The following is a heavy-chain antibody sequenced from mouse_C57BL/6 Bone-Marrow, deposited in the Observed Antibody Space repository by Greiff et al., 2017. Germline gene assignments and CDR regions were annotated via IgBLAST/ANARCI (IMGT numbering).Heavy chain of an antibody. CDR2: IYPRSGNT. D-gene: IGHD1-1*01. Sequence: VQLQESGAELARPGASVKLSCKASGYTFTSYGISWVKQRTGQGLEWIGEIYPRSGNTYYNEKFKGKATLTADKSSSTAYMELRSLTSEDSAVFFGADLCFISAGGYWGQGTPLTVSA. J-gene: IGHJ3*01. V-gene: IGHV1-81*01. CDR3: ADLCFISAGGY. CDR1: GYTFTSYG.